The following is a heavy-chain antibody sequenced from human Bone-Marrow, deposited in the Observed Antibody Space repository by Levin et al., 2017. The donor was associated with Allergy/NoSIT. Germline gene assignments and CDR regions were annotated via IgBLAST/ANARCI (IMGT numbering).Heavy chain of an antibody. J-gene: IGHJ5*02. CDR1: GYSFTSYW. CDR2: IYPGDSDT. V-gene: IGHV5-51*01. CDR3: ARRVEMATIMWFDP. D-gene: IGHD5-24*01. Sequence: GGSLRLSCKGSGYSFTSYWIGWVRQMPGKGLEWMGIIYPGDSDTRYSPSFQGQVTISADKSISTAYLQWSSLKASDTAMYYCARRVEMATIMWFDPWGQGTLVTVSS.